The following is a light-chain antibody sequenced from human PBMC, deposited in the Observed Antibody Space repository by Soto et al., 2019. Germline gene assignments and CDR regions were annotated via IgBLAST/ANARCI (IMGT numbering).Light chain of an antibody. J-gene: IGKJ1*01. Sequence: IQMAQYPSTLSASVGDRVTITCRSSQTISTSLAWYQQKPGKAPKLLIYAASSLDSGVPSRFSASGSGTEFTLTITGLQPDDFATYYCQQYNGNSGTFGQGTKVDI. CDR1: QTISTS. CDR2: AAS. V-gene: IGKV1-5*03. CDR3: QQYNGNSGT.